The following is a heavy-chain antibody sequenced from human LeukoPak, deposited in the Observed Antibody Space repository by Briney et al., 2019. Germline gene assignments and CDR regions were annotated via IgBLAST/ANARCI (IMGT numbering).Heavy chain of an antibody. CDR2: INHSGST. CDR3: ARRTVLLWFGELLDWFDP. CDR1: GGSISSYY. Sequence: PSETLSLTCTVSGGSISSYYWSWIRQPPGKGLEWIGEINHSGSTNYNPSLKSRVTISVDTSKNQFSLKLSSVTAADTAVYYCARRTVLLWFGELLDWFDPWGQGTLVTVSS. J-gene: IGHJ5*02. D-gene: IGHD3-10*01. V-gene: IGHV4-34*01.